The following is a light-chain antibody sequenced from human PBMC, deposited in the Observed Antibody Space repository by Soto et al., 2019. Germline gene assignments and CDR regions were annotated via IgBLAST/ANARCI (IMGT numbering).Light chain of an antibody. J-gene: IGKJ5*01. V-gene: IGKV3-11*01. CDR2: DAS. CDR3: QQRSNWPLIT. CDR1: QSVSSY. Sequence: EIVLTQSPATLSLSPGERDTHSCRAIQSVSSYLAWYQQKPGQAPRLLIYDASNRATGIPARFSGSGSGTDFTLTISCLEPEDFAVYYCQQRSNWPLITFGQGTRLEIK.